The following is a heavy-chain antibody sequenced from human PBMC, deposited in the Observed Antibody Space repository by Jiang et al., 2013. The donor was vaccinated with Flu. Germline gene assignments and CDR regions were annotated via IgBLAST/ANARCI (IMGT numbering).Heavy chain of an antibody. CDR3: ARDLAPT. V-gene: IGHV1-69*04. J-gene: IGHJ5*02. CDR1: GGTFHSYT. Sequence: QSGAEVKKRGSSVKVSCKASGGTFHSYTLNWVRQAPGQGLEWVGRIIPILGVTSYAQRFQGRVTLTADKFTSTAYMELSSLTSDDTAVFYCARDLAPTWGQGTLVSVSS. CDR2: IIPILGVT.